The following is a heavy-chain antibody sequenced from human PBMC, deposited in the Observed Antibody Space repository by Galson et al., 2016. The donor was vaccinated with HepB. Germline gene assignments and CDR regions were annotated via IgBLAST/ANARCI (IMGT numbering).Heavy chain of an antibody. CDR3: ARVGVGLDFDY. Sequence: SLRLSCAASGFNFDDYAMHWVRQAPGKGLEWVSGISWNSGNIAYVDSVKGRFTISRDNAKNSLYLQMNTLRAEDTAVYYCARVGVGLDFDYRGQGTLVTVSS. CDR1: GFNFDDYA. CDR2: ISWNSGNI. J-gene: IGHJ4*02. V-gene: IGHV3-9*01.